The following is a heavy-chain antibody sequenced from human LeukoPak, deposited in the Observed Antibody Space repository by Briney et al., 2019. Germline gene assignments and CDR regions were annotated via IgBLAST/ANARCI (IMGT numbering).Heavy chain of an antibody. CDR2: IYYSGYT. V-gene: IGHV4-39*01. J-gene: IGHJ4*02. D-gene: IGHD6-13*01. CDR1: GGSIDRSNYY. Sequence: SETLSLTCSVSGGSIDRSNYYWVWIRQPPGQGLEWIGSIYYSGYTYYSPSLKTRVVMSVDTSMNQFSLNVTSVTAADTAIYFCARGWGAAASAIYWGQGTLVTVSS. CDR3: ARGWGAAASAIY.